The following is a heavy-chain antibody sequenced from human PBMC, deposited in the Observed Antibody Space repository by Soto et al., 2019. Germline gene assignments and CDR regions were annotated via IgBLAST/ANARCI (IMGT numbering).Heavy chain of an antibody. CDR2: ISGSGGST. Sequence: QPGGSLRLSCAASGFTFSSYAMSWVRQAPGKGLEWVSAISGSGGSTYYADSVKGRFTISRDNSKNTLYLQMNSLRAEDTAVYYCAKDSILRFLEWLSLTYSDYWGQGTLVTVSS. CDR1: GFTFSSYA. V-gene: IGHV3-23*01. CDR3: AKDSILRFLEWLSLTYSDY. D-gene: IGHD3-3*01. J-gene: IGHJ4*02.